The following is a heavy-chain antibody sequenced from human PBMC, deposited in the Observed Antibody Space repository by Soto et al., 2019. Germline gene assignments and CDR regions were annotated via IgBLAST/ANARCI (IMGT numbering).Heavy chain of an antibody. CDR2: INPGSGDT. Sequence: SVKVSGKAPGSSFTNNDVCWVRQATEQGLEWMGWINPGSGDTGDAQKFQGRVTMTRDISIATAYMELSSLRSDDTAIYYCARMETFGSLNWFDPWRQGTLVTVSS. CDR3: ARMETFGSLNWFDP. CDR1: GSSFTNND. D-gene: IGHD3-16*01. J-gene: IGHJ5*02. V-gene: IGHV1-8*01.